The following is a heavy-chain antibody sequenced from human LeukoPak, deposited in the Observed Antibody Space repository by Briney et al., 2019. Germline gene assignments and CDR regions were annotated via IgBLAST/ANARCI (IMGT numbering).Heavy chain of an antibody. J-gene: IGHJ4*02. D-gene: IGHD6-19*01. V-gene: IGHV1-8*01. CDR2: MNPNSGNT. CDR1: GYTFTSYD. Sequence: ASVKVSCKASGYTFTSYDINWMRQATGQGLEWMGWMNPNSGNTGYAQKFQGRVTMTRNTSISTAYMELSSLRSEDTAVYYRARGRRYSSGWYDYWGQGTLVTVSS. CDR3: ARGRRYSSGWYDY.